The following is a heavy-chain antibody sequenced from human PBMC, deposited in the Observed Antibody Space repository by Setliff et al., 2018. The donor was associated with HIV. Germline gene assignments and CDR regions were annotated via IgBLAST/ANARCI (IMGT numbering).Heavy chain of an antibody. V-gene: IGHV4-59*12. CDR3: ARVPTSSWYVTTQRTKEYFHH. J-gene: IGHJ1*01. D-gene: IGHD6-13*01. Sequence: PSETLSLTCTVSGGSISSYYWSWIRQPPGKGLEWIGYIYFTGNTYYNPSLKSRVTISEDRSRNQFSLRLSSVTAADTAIYYCARVPTSSWYVTTQRTKEYFHHWGQGTLVTVSS. CDR1: GGSISSYY. CDR2: IYFTGNT.